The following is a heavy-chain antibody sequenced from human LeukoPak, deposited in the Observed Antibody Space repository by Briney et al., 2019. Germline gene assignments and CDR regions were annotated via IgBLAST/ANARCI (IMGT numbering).Heavy chain of an antibody. D-gene: IGHD1-26*01. J-gene: IGHJ4*02. CDR1: GFTFDDYA. CDR3: AKDIRGRGVGAFDY. V-gene: IGHV3-43D*03. Sequence: GGSLRLSCAASGFTFDDYAMHWVRQAPGKGLEWVSLISWDGGRTYYADSVKGRFTISRDNSKNSLYLQMNSLRAEDTALYYCAKDIRGRGVGAFDYWGQGTLVTVSS. CDR2: ISWDGGRT.